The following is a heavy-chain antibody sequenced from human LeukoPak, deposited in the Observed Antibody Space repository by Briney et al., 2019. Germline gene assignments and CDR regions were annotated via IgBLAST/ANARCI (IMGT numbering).Heavy chain of an antibody. D-gene: IGHD4-17*01. CDR1: GGSVSSGSYY. J-gene: IGHJ4*02. V-gene: IGHV4-61*01. Sequence: SETLSLICTVSGGSVSSGSYYWSWIRQPPGKGLEWIGYIYYSGSTNYNPSLKSRVTISVDTSKNQFSLKLSSVTAADTAVYYCARVHTTVTTCYFAYDGQPTLATVSS. CDR3: ARVHTTVTTCYFAY. CDR2: IYYSGST.